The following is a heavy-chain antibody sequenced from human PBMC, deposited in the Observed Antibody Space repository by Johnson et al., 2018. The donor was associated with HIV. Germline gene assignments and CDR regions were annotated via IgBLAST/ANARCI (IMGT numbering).Heavy chain of an antibody. CDR2: IGTAGDT. CDR1: GFTFSNYD. D-gene: IGHD3-10*01. J-gene: IGHJ3*02. Sequence: VQLVESGGGLIQPGGSLRLSCAASGFTFSNYDMYWVRQATGKGLEWVSGIGTAGDTYYADSLKGRFTISRDNSRNTLFLHMNSLRADDTAVYYCAIGRGEFPRHAFDIWGQGTMVTVSS. V-gene: IGHV3-13*01. CDR3: AIGRGEFPRHAFDI.